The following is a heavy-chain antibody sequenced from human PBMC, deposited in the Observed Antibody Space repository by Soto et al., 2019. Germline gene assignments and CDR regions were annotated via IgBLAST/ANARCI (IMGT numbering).Heavy chain of an antibody. Sequence: PSETLSLTCTVSGGSISRYYWSWIRQPPGKGLEWIGYIYYSGSTNYNPSLKSRVTISVDTSKNQFSLKLSSVTAADTAVYYCARGQGVDFDYWGQGTLVTVSS. J-gene: IGHJ4*02. CDR1: GGSISRYY. CDR3: ARGQGVDFDY. CDR2: IYYSGST. V-gene: IGHV4-59*01.